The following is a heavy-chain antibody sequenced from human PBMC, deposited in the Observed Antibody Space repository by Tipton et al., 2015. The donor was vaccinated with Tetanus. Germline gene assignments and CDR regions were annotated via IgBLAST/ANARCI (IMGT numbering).Heavy chain of an antibody. CDR3: AKGGTIMIWNYYFDS. J-gene: IGHJ4*02. CDR2: INSDGSST. Sequence: SGLAFSSYWMHWVRQAPGKGLVWVSHINSDGSSTNYADSVKGRFTISRDNAKNTLYLQMNSLRAEDTAVYYCAKGGTIMIWNYYFDSWGQGTLVTVSS. CDR1: GLAFSSYW. V-gene: IGHV3-74*01. D-gene: IGHD3-16*01.